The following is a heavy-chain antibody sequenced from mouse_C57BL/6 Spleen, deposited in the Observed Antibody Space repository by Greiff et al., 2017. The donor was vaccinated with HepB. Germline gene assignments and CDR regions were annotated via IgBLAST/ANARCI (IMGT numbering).Heavy chain of an antibody. CDR3: ASWDYYGSSPFDY. Sequence: VQLQQSGAELVRPGASVKLSCKASGYTFTDYYINWVKQRPGQGLEWIARIYPGSGNTYYNEKFKGKATLTAEKSSSTAYMQLSSLTSEDSAVYFCASWDYYGSSPFDYWGQGTTLTVSS. CDR1: GYTFTDYY. CDR2: IYPGSGNT. J-gene: IGHJ2*01. D-gene: IGHD1-1*01. V-gene: IGHV1-76*01.